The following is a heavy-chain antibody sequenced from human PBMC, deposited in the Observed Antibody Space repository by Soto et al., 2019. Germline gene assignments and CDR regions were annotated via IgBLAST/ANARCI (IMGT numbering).Heavy chain of an antibody. Sequence: PSETPSLTCTVSGGSLSSYYWSWIRQPPGKGLEWIGYIYYSGSTNYNPSLKSRVTISVDTSKNQFSLKLSSVTAADTAVYYCASYGSGSYTRFDPWGQGTLVTVSS. J-gene: IGHJ5*02. CDR3: ASYGSGSYTRFDP. CDR2: IYYSGST. D-gene: IGHD3-10*01. CDR1: GGSLSSYY. V-gene: IGHV4-59*01.